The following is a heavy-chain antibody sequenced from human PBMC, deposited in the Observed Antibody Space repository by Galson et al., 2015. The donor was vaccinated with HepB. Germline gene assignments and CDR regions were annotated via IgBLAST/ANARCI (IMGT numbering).Heavy chain of an antibody. CDR1: GFTFSSYG. V-gene: IGHV3-30*02. D-gene: IGHD6-13*01. CDR3: AKVIRQQLTTRYYYYGMDV. Sequence: SLRLSCAASGFTFSSYGMHWVRQAPGKGLEWVAFIRYDGSNKYYADSVKGRFTISRDNSKNTLYLQMNSLRAEDTAVYYCAKVIRQQLTTRYYYYGMDVWGQGTTVTVSS. J-gene: IGHJ6*02. CDR2: IRYDGSNK.